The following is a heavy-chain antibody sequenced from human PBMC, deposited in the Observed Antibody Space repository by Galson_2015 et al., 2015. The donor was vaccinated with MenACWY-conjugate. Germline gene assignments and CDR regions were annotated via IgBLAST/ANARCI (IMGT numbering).Heavy chain of an antibody. D-gene: IGHD5/OR15-5a*01. V-gene: IGHV3-48*04. J-gene: IGHJ4*02. Sequence: SLRLSCAVSGFSFSNYTLNWVRQAPGKGLEWISYIRSTDSSSSGSIINYADSVRGRFTISRDNAKNSLYLQMNSLRAEDTAVYYCATARVSTMTQPHYWGQGTLVTVSS. CDR1: GFSFSNYT. CDR2: IRSTDSSSSGSII. CDR3: ATARVSTMTQPHY.